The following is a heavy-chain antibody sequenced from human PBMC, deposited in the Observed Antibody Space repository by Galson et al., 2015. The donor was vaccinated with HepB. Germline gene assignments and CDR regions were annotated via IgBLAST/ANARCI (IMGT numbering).Heavy chain of an antibody. CDR3: ARGRVPGGVTMDV. J-gene: IGHJ6*02. CDR2: INPSGGST. V-gene: IGHV1-46*01. D-gene: IGHD2-2*01. CDR1: GYTFTSYY. Sequence: SVKVSCKASGYTFTSYYMHWVRQAPGQGLEWMGIINPSGGSTSYAQRFQGRVTMTRDTSTSTVYMELSSLRSEDTAVYYCARGRVPGGVTMDVWGQGTTVTVSS.